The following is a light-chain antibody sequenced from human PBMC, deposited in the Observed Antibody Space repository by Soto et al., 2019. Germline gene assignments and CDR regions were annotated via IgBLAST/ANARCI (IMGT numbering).Light chain of an antibody. V-gene: IGKV3-15*01. CDR3: QQYYDWPPYT. CDR2: GAY. J-gene: IGKJ2*01. CDR1: QSVGNN. Sequence: EIEMTQSPATLSLSPGERATVSCRASQSVGNNLAWYQQKSGQAPRLLIYGAYTRAAGVPARFSGTGSGTEFTLTISSLQSEDFAVYYCQQYYDWPPYTFGQGTKLEFK.